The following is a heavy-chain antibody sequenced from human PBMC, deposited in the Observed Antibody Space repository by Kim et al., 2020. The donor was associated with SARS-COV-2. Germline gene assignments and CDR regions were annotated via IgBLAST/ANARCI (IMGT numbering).Heavy chain of an antibody. J-gene: IGHJ5*02. CDR3: VPHRLGCFDP. CDR2: ISYSAATI. D-gene: IGHD3-16*01. V-gene: IGHV3-48*02. CDR1: GLTLSTYD. Sequence: GGSLRLSCVASGLTLSTYDMSWVRQAPGKGLEWFSFISYSAATIYYADSVKGRFTISRDNVKNSLYLQMNSLRDEDTAVYYCVPHRLGCFDPWGQGTLVTVSS.